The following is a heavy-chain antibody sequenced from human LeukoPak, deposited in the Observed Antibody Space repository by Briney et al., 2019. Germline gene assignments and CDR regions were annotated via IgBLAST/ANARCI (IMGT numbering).Heavy chain of an antibody. V-gene: IGHV3-21*01. CDR1: AFSLNAYN. D-gene: IGHD2-2*01. Sequence: GGSLRLSCAASAFSLNAYNMNWVRQAPGKGLEWVSSISYTGTYIYYADSVKGRFTISRDNAKNSLYLQMNSLRAEDTAVYYCARRGYCTSTSCYSSIDYWGQGTLVTVSS. CDR3: ARRGYCTSTSCYSSIDY. CDR2: ISYTGTYI. J-gene: IGHJ4*02.